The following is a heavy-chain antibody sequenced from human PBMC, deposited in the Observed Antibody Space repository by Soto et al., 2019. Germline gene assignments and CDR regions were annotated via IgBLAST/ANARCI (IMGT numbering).Heavy chain of an antibody. Sequence: ASVKVSCKASGYTFTSYYMHWVRQAPGQGLEWMGIINPSGGSTSYAQKFQGRVTMTRDTSTSTVYMELSSLRSEDTAVYYCARAPNYYDSSGYYLFDYWGQGTLVTVSS. CDR3: ARAPNYYDSSGYYLFDY. CDR1: GYTFTSYY. D-gene: IGHD3-22*01. J-gene: IGHJ4*02. V-gene: IGHV1-46*01. CDR2: INPSGGST.